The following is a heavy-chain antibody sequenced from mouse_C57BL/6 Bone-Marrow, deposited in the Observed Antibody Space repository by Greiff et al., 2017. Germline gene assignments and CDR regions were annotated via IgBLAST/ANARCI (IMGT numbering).Heavy chain of an antibody. CDR3: ASFYYPPLFAY. CDR2: INPSSGYT. Sequence: QVQLQQSGAELAKPGASVKLSCKASGYTFTSYWMHWVKQRPGQGLEWIGYINPSSGYTKYNQKFKDKATLTADKSSSTAYVQLSSLTSEDSAVYYCASFYYPPLFAYWGQGTLVTVSA. V-gene: IGHV1-7*01. CDR1: GYTFTSYW. D-gene: IGHD1-1*01. J-gene: IGHJ3*01.